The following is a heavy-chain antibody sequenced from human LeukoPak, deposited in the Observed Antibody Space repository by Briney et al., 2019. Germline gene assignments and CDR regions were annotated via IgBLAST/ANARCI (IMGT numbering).Heavy chain of an antibody. CDR2: TYYTSKWYN. J-gene: IGHJ5*01. CDR3: AREQLWSGPNRFDS. D-gene: IGHD3-10*02. Sequence: SQTLSLTCGLSGDSVSSKSGAWNWIRQSPSRGLEWLGRTYYTSKWYNEYAVSMKSRITINPDTSKNQLSLHLNSVTPEDTAVYYCAREQLWSGPNRFDSWGQGTLVTVSS. CDR1: GDSVSSKSGA. V-gene: IGHV6-1*01.